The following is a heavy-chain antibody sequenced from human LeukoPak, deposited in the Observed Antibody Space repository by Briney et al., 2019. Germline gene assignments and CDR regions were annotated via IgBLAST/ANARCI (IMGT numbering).Heavy chain of an antibody. Sequence: GGSLRLSCAASGFTFSSHWVHWVRQAPGKGLVWVSRITNDGSGATYADSVKGRFTISRDNGKNTLYPQMNSLRPEDTAVYYCARDRPHNWFDPWGQGTLVTVSS. V-gene: IGHV3-74*01. CDR3: ARDRPHNWFDP. CDR1: GFTFSSHW. CDR2: ITNDGSGA. J-gene: IGHJ5*02.